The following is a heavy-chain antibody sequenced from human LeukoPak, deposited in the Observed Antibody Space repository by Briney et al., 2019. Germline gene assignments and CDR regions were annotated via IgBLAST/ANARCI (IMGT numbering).Heavy chain of an antibody. CDR2: INHSGST. V-gene: IGHV4-34*01. CDR1: GGSFSGYY. CDR3: ARRWFGEFLDY. J-gene: IGHJ4*02. Sequence: SETLSLTCAVYGGSFSGYYWSWIRQPPGKRLEWIGEINHSGSTNYNPSLKSRVTISVDTSKNQFSLKLSSVTAADTAVYYCARRWFGEFLDYWGQGTLVTVSS. D-gene: IGHD3-10*01.